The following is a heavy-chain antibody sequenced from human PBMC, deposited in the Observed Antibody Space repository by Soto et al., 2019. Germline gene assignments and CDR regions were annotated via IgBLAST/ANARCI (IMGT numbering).Heavy chain of an antibody. CDR2: IKSKTDGGTT. D-gene: IGHD1-7*01. Sequence: EVQLVESGGGLVKPGGSLRLPCAASGFTFSNAWMSWVRQAPGKGLEWVGRIKSKTDGGTTDYAAPVKGRFTISRDDSKNTLYLQMNSLKTEDTAVYYCTTSEHPPRSEYNWNYAYYYYYYYMDVWGKGTTVTVSS. CDR3: TTSEHPPRSEYNWNYAYYYYYYYMDV. J-gene: IGHJ6*03. V-gene: IGHV3-15*01. CDR1: GFTFSNAW.